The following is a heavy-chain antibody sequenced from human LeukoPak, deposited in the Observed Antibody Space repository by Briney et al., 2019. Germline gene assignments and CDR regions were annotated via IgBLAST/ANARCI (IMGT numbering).Heavy chain of an antibody. J-gene: IGHJ4*02. CDR1: GGSISSYY. Sequence: KTSETLSLTCTVSGGSISSYYWSWIRQPPGKGLEWIGYIYYSGSTNYNPSLKSRVTISVDTSKNQFSLKLSSVTAADTAVYYCAVEGAAAGSYFDYWGQGTLVTVSS. D-gene: IGHD6-13*01. CDR3: AVEGAAAGSYFDY. V-gene: IGHV4-59*08. CDR2: IYYSGST.